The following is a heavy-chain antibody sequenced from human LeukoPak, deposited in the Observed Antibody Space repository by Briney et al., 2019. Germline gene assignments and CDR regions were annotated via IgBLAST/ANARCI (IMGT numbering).Heavy chain of an antibody. D-gene: IGHD3-10*01. CDR1: GFTFDDYA. CDR2: ISWNSGSI. J-gene: IGHJ4*02. Sequence: PGGSLRLSCAASGFTFDDYAMHWVRQAPGKGLEWVSGISWNSGSIGYADSVKGRFTTSRDNAKNSLYLQMNSLRAEDTALYYCAKGWFWGGYFDYWGQGTLVTVSS. CDR3: AKGWFWGGYFDY. V-gene: IGHV3-9*01.